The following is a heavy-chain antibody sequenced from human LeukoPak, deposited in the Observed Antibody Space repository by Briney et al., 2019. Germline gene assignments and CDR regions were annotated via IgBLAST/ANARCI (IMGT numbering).Heavy chain of an antibody. J-gene: IGHJ5*02. CDR3: ARFSHDYGDYGAENWFDP. Sequence: SGTLSLTCAVSGGSIRSSYYYWGWIRQPPGKGLEWIGYIYYSGSTYYNPSLKSRVTISVDTSKNQFSLKLSSVTAADTAVYYCARFSHDYGDYGAENWFDPWGQGTLVTVSS. CDR1: GGSIRSSYYY. D-gene: IGHD4-17*01. CDR2: IYYSGST. V-gene: IGHV4-31*11.